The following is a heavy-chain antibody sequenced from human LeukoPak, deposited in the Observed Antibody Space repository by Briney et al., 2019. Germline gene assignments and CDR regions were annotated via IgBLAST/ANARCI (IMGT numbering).Heavy chain of an antibody. CDR1: GGSISSSSSY. D-gene: IGHD2-2*01. CDR2: IYYSGST. CDR3: ARHEVVPAARYYYYGMDV. Sequence: SETLSLTCTVSGGSISSSSSYWGWIRQPPGKGLEWIGSIYYSGSTYYNPSLKSRVTISVDTSKNQFSLKLSSVTAADTAVYYCARHEVVPAARYYYYGMDVWGQGTTVTVSS. V-gene: IGHV4-39*01. J-gene: IGHJ6*02.